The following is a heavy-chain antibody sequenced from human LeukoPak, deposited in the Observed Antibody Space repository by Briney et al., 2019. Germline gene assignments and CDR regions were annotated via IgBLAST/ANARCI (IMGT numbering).Heavy chain of an antibody. V-gene: IGHV3-23*01. CDR1: GFTFGSYA. CDR2: ISGSGGST. CDR3: AKDPITMIVVVPDY. J-gene: IGHJ4*02. D-gene: IGHD3-22*01. Sequence: GGSLRLSCAASGFTFGSYAMSWVRQAPEKGLEWVSAISGSGGSTYYADSVKGRFTISRDNSKNTLYLQMNSLRAEDTAVYYCAKDPITMIVVVPDYWGQGTLVTVSS.